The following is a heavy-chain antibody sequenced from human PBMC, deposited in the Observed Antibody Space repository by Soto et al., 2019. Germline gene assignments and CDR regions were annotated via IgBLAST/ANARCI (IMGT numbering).Heavy chain of an antibody. J-gene: IGHJ4*02. CDR3: AKFKYSSGWFPFDY. Sequence: QLGGSLRLSCPASGFTFSSYAMSWVRQAPGKGLEWVSAISGSGGSTYHADSVKGRFTISRDNSKNTLYLQMNSLRAEDTAVYYCAKFKYSSGWFPFDYWGQGTLVTVSS. CDR1: GFTFSSYA. CDR2: ISGSGGST. D-gene: IGHD6-19*01. V-gene: IGHV3-23*01.